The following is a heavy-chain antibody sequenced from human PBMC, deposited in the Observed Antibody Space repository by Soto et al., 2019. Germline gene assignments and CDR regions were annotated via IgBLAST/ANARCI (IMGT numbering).Heavy chain of an antibody. Sequence: SVKVSCKASGGTFSSYRINWVRQAPGQGLEWVGGVVPIYRTADYAQKFQGRVTITADESARTSYMELRSLKSQDTAVYYCVRDSGAKLSSSWGHGTLVTVSS. J-gene: IGHJ4*01. CDR2: VVPIYRTA. CDR3: VRDSGAKLSSS. CDR1: GGTFSSYR. V-gene: IGHV1-69*13. D-gene: IGHD6-13*01.